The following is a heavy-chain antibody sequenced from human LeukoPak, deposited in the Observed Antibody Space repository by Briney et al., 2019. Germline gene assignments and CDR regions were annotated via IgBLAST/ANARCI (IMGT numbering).Heavy chain of an antibody. CDR1: GGTFSSYA. V-gene: IGHV7-4-1*02. J-gene: IGHJ4*02. D-gene: IGHD3-10*01. CDR3: ATTYYYGSGSYYGY. Sequence: ASVKVSCKASGGTFSSYAMNWVRQAPGQGLEWMGWVNTNTGNPTYAQGFTGRFVFSLDTSVSTAYLQISSLKAEDTAVYYCATTYYYGSGSYYGYWGQGTLVTVSS. CDR2: VNTNTGNP.